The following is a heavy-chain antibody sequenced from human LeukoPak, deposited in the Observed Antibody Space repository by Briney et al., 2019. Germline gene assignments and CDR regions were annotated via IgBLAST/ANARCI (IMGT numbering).Heavy chain of an antibody. CDR2: IIPIFGTA. CDR1: GGTFSSYA. J-gene: IGHJ4*02. Sequence: SVKVSCKASGGTFSSYAISWVRQAPGQGLEWMGRIIPIFGTANYAQKFQGRVTITTDESTSTAYMELSSLRSEDTAVYYCASRHYDYVWGSYRTFDYWGQGALVTVSS. V-gene: IGHV1-69*05. CDR3: ASRHYDYVWGSYRTFDY. D-gene: IGHD3-16*02.